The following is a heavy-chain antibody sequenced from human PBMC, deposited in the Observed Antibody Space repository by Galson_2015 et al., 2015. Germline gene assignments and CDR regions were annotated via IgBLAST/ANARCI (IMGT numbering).Heavy chain of an antibody. CDR3: ATDLLYYYGSGSYYNGEVDY. CDR1: GFTFSSYA. CDR2: ISYDGSNK. V-gene: IGHV3-30-3*01. D-gene: IGHD3-10*01. Sequence: SLRLSCAASGFTFSSYAMHWVRQAPGKGLEWVAVISYDGSNKYYADSVKGRFTISRDNSKNTLYLQMNSLRAEDTAVYYCATDLLYYYGSGSYYNGEVDYWGQGTLVTVSS. J-gene: IGHJ4*02.